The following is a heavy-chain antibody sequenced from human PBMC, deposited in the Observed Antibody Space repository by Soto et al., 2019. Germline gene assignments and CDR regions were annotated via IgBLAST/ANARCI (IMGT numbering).Heavy chain of an antibody. CDR2: IIPIFGTA. D-gene: IGHD3-22*01. CDR3: ARAALNYYDSSGYYLFFDY. V-gene: IGHV1-69*12. CDR1: GGTFSSYA. Sequence: QVQLVQSGAEVKKPGSSVKVSCKASGGTFSSYAISWVRQAPGQGLEWMGGIIPIFGTANYAQKFQGRVTITADESTSTAYMEPSSLRSEDTAVYYCARAALNYYDSSGYYLFFDYWGQGTLVTVSS. J-gene: IGHJ4*02.